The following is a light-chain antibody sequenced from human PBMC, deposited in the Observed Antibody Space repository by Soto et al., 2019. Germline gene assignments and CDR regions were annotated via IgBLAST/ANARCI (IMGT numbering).Light chain of an antibody. CDR1: QSVDSY. Sequence: EIVLTQSPATLSLSPGERATLSCRASQSVDSYLAWYQQRPGRAPRLLIYDVSNMATGIPARFSGSGSGTDFTLTISSLEPEDFAVYYCQQRSNWPPFTFGPGTKVDIK. V-gene: IGKV3-11*01. CDR2: DVS. CDR3: QQRSNWPPFT. J-gene: IGKJ3*01.